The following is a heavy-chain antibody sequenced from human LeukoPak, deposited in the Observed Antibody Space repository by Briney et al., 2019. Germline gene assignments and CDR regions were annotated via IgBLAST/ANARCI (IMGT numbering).Heavy chain of an antibody. CDR3: ARDLNTARFDY. J-gene: IGHJ4*02. Sequence: GGSLRLSCAASGFTISSNYMNWVRQAPGKGLEWVSAIYGGGSPYYADSVKGRFAISRDNSKNTLYLQMNSLRAEDTAVYYCARDLNTARFDYWGQGTLVTVSS. D-gene: IGHD5-18*01. CDR2: IYGGGSP. V-gene: IGHV3-66*01. CDR1: GFTISSNY.